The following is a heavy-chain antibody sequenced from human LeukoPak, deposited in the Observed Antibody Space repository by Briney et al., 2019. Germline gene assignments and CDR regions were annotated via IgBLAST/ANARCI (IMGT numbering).Heavy chain of an antibody. CDR1: GFTFSNAY. CDR3: TTESPHSDY. CDR2: IKSKTDGGTT. V-gene: IGHV3-15*01. Sequence: GGSLRLSCTASGFTFSNAYMSWVRQAPGKGLEWVGRIKSKTDGGTTDYVAPVKGRFTISRDDSKDTLYLQMNSLKTEDTAVYYCTTESPHSDYWGQGTLVTVSS. J-gene: IGHJ4*02.